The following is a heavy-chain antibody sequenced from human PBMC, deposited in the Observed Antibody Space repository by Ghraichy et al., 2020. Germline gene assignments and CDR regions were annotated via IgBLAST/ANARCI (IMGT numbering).Heavy chain of an antibody. D-gene: IGHD1-26*01. CDR2: IIPNSGGT. CDR1: GYTFSDYN. CDR3: ARDRSGTYES. V-gene: IGHV1-2*02. Sequence: ASVKVSCKACGYTFSDYNMHWMRQAPGQGLERMGLIIPNSGGTYYAQNFQGRVTMTSDTSISTAYMELSRLRSDDTAVYYCARDRSGTYESWGQGTLVTVSS. J-gene: IGHJ5*02.